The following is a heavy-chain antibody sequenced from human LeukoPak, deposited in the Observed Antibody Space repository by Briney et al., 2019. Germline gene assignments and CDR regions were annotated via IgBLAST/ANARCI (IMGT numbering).Heavy chain of an antibody. CDR3: ASLINIVVVIAILLAWFDP. CDR2: ISGSGGST. CDR1: GFTFSSYA. J-gene: IGHJ5*02. D-gene: IGHD2-21*01. V-gene: IGHV3-23*01. Sequence: AGGSLRLSCAASGFTFSSYAMDWVRQAPGKGLEWVSAISGSGGSTYYADSVKGRFTISRDNSKNTLYLQMNSLRAEDTAVYYCASLINIVVVIAILLAWFDPWGQGTLVTVSS.